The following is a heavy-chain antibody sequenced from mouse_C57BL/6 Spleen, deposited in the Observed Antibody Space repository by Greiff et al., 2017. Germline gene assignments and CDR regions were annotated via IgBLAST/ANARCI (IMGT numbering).Heavy chain of an antibody. CDR3: ARRTGTLAMDY. Sequence: EVQWVESGGGLVQPGGSLSLSCAASGFTFTDYYMSWVRQPPGKALEWLGFIRNKANGYTTEYSASVKGRFTISRDNSQSILYLQMNALRAEDSATYYCARRTGTLAMDYWGQGTSVTVSS. CDR2: IRNKANGYTT. J-gene: IGHJ4*01. CDR1: GFTFTDYY. V-gene: IGHV7-3*01. D-gene: IGHD4-1*01.